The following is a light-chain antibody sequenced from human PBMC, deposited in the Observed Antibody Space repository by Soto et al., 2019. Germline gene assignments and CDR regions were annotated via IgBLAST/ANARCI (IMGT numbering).Light chain of an antibody. Sequence: QSVLTQPPSASGSPGQSVTISCTGTSSDVGGYDYVSWYQQPPGKAPKLLIYEVAKRPSGVPYRFSGSKSGNTASLTVSELQAEDEGDYYCSSYAGDNNYVVFGGGTKVTVL. CDR3: SSYAGDNNYVV. CDR2: EVA. J-gene: IGLJ2*01. V-gene: IGLV2-8*01. CDR1: SSDVGGYDY.